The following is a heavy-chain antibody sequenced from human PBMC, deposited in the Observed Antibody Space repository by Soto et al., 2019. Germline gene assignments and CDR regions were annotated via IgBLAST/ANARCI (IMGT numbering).Heavy chain of an antibody. J-gene: IGHJ4*02. CDR2: ISYDGSNK. CDR1: GFTFSSYD. D-gene: IGHD6-19*01. CDR3: AKDPAYSSGWWGAFD. V-gene: IGHV3-30*18. Sequence: QVQLVESGGGVVQPGRSLRLSCAASGFTFSSYDMHWVRQAPGKGLEWVAVISYDGSNKYYADSVKGRFTISRDNSKNTLYLQMNSLRAEDTAVYYCAKDPAYSSGWWGAFDLGQGTLVTVSS.